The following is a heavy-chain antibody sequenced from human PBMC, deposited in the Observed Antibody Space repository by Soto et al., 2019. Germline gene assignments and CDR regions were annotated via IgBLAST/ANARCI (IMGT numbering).Heavy chain of an antibody. CDR1: GGSISSYY. CDR3: ARGNEWIHLCS. J-gene: IGHJ5*02. Sequence: SETLSLTCTVSGGSISSYYWSWIRQPPGKGLEWIGYIYYSGSTNYNPSLKSRVTISVDTSKNQFSLKLSSVTAADTAVYYCARGNEWIHLCSWRQGTLVTVSS. V-gene: IGHV4-59*01. CDR2: IYYSGST. D-gene: IGHD5-18*01.